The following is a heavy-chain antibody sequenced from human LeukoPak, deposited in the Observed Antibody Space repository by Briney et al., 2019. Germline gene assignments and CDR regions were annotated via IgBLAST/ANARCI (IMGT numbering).Heavy chain of an antibody. V-gene: IGHV3-33*01. CDR1: GFTFSSYG. J-gene: IGHJ4*02. D-gene: IGHD3-22*01. CDR2: IWYDGSNE. CDR3: AREAGSSGYYLNYFDY. Sequence: QPGGSLRLSCAASGFTFSSYGMHWVRQAPGKGLEWVAVIWYDGSNEYYADSVKGRFTISRDNSKNTLYLQMISLRAEDTAVYYCAREAGSSGYYLNYFDYWGQGTLVTVSS.